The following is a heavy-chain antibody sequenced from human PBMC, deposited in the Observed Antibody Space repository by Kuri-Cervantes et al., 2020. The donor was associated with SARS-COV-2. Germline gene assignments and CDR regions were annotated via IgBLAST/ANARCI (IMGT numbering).Heavy chain of an antibody. CDR2: IKQDGSEK. V-gene: IGHV3-7*01. J-gene: IGHJ4*02. CDR3: AREWGDY. D-gene: IGHD3-16*01. CDR1: VFTFSSYW. Sequence: LSLTCAASVFTFSSYWMSWVRQAPGKGLEWVDNIKQDGSEKYYVDSVKGRFTISRDNAENSLYLQMNSLRAEDTAVYYCAREWGDYWGQGTLVTVSS.